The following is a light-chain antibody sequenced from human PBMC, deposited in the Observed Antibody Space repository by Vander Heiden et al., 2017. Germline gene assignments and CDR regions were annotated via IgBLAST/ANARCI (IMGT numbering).Light chain of an antibody. CDR3: QQRYSTPRT. CDR1: QSISSY. CDR2: AAS. Sequence: DIQMTQSPSSLSASVGDRVTITCRASQSISSYLNWYHQKPGKAPNLLIYAASSLQSGVPSRFSGSGSGTEFTLTISSLQPEDFASYYCQQRYSTPRTFGQGTKVEIK. J-gene: IGKJ1*01. V-gene: IGKV1-39*01.